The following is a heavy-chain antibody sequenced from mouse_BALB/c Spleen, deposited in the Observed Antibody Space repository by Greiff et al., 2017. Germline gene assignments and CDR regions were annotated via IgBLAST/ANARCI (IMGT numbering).Heavy chain of an antibody. CDR3: ARVTWAFDY. CDR1: GFTFSSYA. Sequence: EVKLMESGGGLVKPGGSLKLSCAASGFTFSSYAMSWVRQTPEKRLEWVASISSGGSTYYPDSVKGRFTISRDNARNILYLQMSSLRSEDTAMYYCARVTWAFDYWGQGTTLTVSS. V-gene: IGHV5-6-5*01. J-gene: IGHJ2*01. CDR2: ISSGGST.